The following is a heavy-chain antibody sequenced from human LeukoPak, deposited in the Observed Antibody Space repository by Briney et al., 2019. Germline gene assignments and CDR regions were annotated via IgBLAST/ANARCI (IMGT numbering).Heavy chain of an antibody. J-gene: IGHJ3*02. CDR1: GFTFSNYA. Sequence: PGGSLRLSCAASGFTFSNYAMNWVRQSPGKGLQWLSVITGSGGTTYYADSVKGRFTISRDNSMNTLFLQMNSLKAGDTAVYYCARKPDYENAFDIWGRGTMVTVSS. D-gene: IGHD4-17*01. V-gene: IGHV3-23*01. CDR3: ARKPDYENAFDI. CDR2: ITGSGGTT.